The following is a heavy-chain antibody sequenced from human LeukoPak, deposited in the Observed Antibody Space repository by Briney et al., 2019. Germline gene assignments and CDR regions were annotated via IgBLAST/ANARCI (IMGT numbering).Heavy chain of an antibody. CDR3: ARDMGHIVVVTAIDAFDI. V-gene: IGHV1-2*02. J-gene: IGHJ3*02. CDR2: INPNSGGT. CDR1: GYTFTGYY. Sequence: ASVKVSCKASGYTFTGYYMHWVRQAPGQGLEWMGWINPNSGGTNYAQKFQGRVTMIRDTSISTAYMELSRLRSDDTAVYYCARDMGHIVVVTAIDAFDIWGQGTMVTVSS. D-gene: IGHD2-21*02.